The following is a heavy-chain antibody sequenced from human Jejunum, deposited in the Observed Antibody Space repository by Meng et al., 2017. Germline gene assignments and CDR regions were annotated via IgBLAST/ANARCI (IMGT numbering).Heavy chain of an antibody. V-gene: IGHV3-48*03. CDR3: ARESQDSMAV. CDR1: GFTVTTYE. Sequence: GESLKISCAASGFTVTTYEMNWVRQAPGKGLEWISYMSETGARIFYADSVKGRFTISRDNAKNSLYLQMNSLKAEDTAVYYCARESQDSMAVWAQGTTVTVSS. CDR2: MSETGARI. J-gene: IGHJ6*02.